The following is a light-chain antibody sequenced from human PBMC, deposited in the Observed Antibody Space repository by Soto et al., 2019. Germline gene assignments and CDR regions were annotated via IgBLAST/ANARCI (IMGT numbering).Light chain of an antibody. CDR2: GAS. Sequence: EIVMTQSPATPSVSPGERATLFCRASQSISSKLAWYQQKHGQAPRLLIYGASSRATGIPARFSGSESGTEFTLTISSLQSEDFAVYYCQQSYKWPPTFGQGTKVEVK. V-gene: IGKV3-15*01. CDR1: QSISSK. CDR3: QQSYKWPPT. J-gene: IGKJ1*01.